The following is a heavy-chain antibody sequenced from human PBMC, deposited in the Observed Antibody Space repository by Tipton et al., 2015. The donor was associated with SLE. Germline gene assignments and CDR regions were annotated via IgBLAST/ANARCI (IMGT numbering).Heavy chain of an antibody. J-gene: IGHJ6*03. D-gene: IGHD5-18*01. CDR2: IYYSGST. CDR1: GGSISSGGYY. Sequence: TLSLTCIVSGGSISSGGYYWSWIRQPPGKGLEWIGYIYYSGSTNYNPSLKSRVTISVDTSKNQFSLKLSSVTAADTAVYYCARDSTPGRGYSYGLYMDVWGKGTTVTVSS. CDR3: ARDSTPGRGYSYGLYMDV. V-gene: IGHV4-61*08.